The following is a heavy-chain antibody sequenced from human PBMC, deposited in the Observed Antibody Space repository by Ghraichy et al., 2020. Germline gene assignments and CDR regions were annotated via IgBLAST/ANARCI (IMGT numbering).Heavy chain of an antibody. CDR3: ARDRAIDGYYYYYGMDV. D-gene: IGHD5-24*01. V-gene: IGHV3-21*01. Sequence: LSLTCAASGFTFSSYIMNWVRQAPGKGLEWVSSISSSSSYIYYADSVKGRFTISRDNAKNSLYLQMSSLRAEDTAVYYCARDRAIDGYYYYYGMDVWGQGTTVTVSS. CDR2: ISSSSSYI. CDR1: GFTFSSYI. J-gene: IGHJ6*02.